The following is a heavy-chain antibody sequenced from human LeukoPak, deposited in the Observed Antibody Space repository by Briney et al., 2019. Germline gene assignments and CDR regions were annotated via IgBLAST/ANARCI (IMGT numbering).Heavy chain of an antibody. Sequence: ASVRVSCKASGYTFTSYGISWVRQAPAQGLEGMGSISPYNGNTNYAERLQGRVIMTTDTSTRTAYMELRSLRSDDTAVFYCARDQYDYVWGSYRPYFDYWGQGTLVTVSS. CDR1: GYTFTSYG. V-gene: IGHV1-18*04. CDR2: ISPYNGNT. D-gene: IGHD3-16*02. J-gene: IGHJ4*02. CDR3: ARDQYDYVWGSYRPYFDY.